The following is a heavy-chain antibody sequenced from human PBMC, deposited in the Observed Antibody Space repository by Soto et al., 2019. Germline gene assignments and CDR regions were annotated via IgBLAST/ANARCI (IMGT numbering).Heavy chain of an antibody. CDR2: ISYDGSNK. CDR3: ARDQGGDFWSGNYYYFDY. J-gene: IGHJ4*02. V-gene: IGHV3-30-3*01. Sequence: GGSLRLSCAASGFTFSSYAMHWVRQAPGKGLEWVAVISYDGSNKYYADSVKGRFTISRDNSKNTLYLQMNSLRAEDTAVYYCARDQGGDFWSGNYYYFDYWGQGTLVTVSS. D-gene: IGHD3-3*01. CDR1: GFTFSSYA.